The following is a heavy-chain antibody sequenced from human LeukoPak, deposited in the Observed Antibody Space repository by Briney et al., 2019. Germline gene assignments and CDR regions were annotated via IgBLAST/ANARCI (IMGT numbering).Heavy chain of an antibody. V-gene: IGHV1-8*03. J-gene: IGHJ5*02. CDR3: ARDLGVVTPRFDP. D-gene: IGHD3-3*01. CDR1: GGTFSSYT. CDR2: MNPNSGNT. Sequence: ASVKVSCKASGGTFSSYTINWVRQAPGQGLEWMGWMNPNSGNTGYAQKFQGRVTIGRNISRSTAYMELTSLRSEDTAVYYCARDLGVVTPRFDPWGQGTLVIVSS.